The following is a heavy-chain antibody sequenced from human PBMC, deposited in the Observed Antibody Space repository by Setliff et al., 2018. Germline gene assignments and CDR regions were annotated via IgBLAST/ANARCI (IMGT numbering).Heavy chain of an antibody. J-gene: IGHJ4*02. Sequence: SETLSLTCTVSGGSISSSSYYWGWIRQPPGKGLEWIGSIYYSGSTYYNPSLKSRVTISVDTSKNQFSLKLTSVTAADTAVYYCATPGRRFGESIDYWGQGTLVTVS. CDR2: IYYSGST. V-gene: IGHV4-39*01. CDR1: GGSISSSSYY. CDR3: ATPGRRFGESIDY. D-gene: IGHD3-10*01.